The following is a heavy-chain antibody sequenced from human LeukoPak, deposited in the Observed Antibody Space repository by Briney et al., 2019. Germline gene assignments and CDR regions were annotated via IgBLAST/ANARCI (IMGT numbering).Heavy chain of an antibody. V-gene: IGHV3-33*01. J-gene: IGHJ3*02. CDR1: GFTFSSYG. Sequence: GRSLRLSCAASGFTFSSYGMHWVRQAPGKGLEWVAVIWYDGSNKYYADSVQGRFTISRENSKNTLYLQMNSLRAEDTAVYYCARDPMVRGVIGHFDIWGQGTMVTVSS. D-gene: IGHD3-10*01. CDR2: IWYDGSNK. CDR3: ARDPMVRGVIGHFDI.